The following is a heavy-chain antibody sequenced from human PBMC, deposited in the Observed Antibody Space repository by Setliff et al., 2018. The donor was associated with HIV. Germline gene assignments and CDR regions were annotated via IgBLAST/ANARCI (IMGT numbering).Heavy chain of an antibody. V-gene: IGHV1-69*05. CDR3: ARHPDSGFYYSPLLNNWYFDL. J-gene: IGHJ2*01. D-gene: IGHD3-22*01. CDR1: AGSYSIFA. CDR2: MMTIFSTT. Sequence: ASVKVSCKSSAGSYSIFAINWVRQAPGQGLEWMGGMMTIFSTTNYARKFQGRVTITTDESTGTAYMELSNLRSEDTAVYYCARHPDSGFYYSPLLNNWYFDLWGPGTLVTVSS.